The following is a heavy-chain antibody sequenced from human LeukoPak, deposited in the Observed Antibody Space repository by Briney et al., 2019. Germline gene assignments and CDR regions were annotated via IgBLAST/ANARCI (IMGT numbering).Heavy chain of an antibody. D-gene: IGHD2-2*02. CDR3: AKSYTVMDY. CDR2: ISGSGGST. V-gene: IGHV3-23*01. CDR1: GLTFSSYA. J-gene: IGHJ4*02. Sequence: GGSLRLSCAAFGLTFSSYAMSWVRQAPGKGLEWVSAISGSGGSTYYADSVKGRFTISRDNSNNTLYLQMNSLRAEDTAVYYCAKSYTVMDYWGQGTLVTVSS.